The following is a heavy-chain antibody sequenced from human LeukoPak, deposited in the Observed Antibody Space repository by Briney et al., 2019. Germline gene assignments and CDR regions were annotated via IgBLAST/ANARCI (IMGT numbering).Heavy chain of an antibody. Sequence: ASVKVSCKASGYTFTGYYIHWVRQTPGQGLEWMGWINPESGDTNYAQKFQARVTMTRDTSIVAAYMELSSLSSDDTGVYYCGVHWGSGYYFDLWGRGILVTVSS. V-gene: IGHV1-2*02. CDR1: GYTFTGYY. CDR2: INPESGDT. D-gene: IGHD7-27*01. CDR3: GVHWGSGYYFDL. J-gene: IGHJ2*01.